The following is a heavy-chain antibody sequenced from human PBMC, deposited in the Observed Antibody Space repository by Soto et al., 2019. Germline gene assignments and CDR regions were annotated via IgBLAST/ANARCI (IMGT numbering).Heavy chain of an antibody. D-gene: IGHD3-3*01. CDR2: IIPIFGTA. V-gene: IGHV1-69*13. Sequence: SVKVSCKASGGTFSSYAISWVRQAPGQGLEWMGGIIPIFGTANYAQKFQGRVTITADESTSTAYMELSSLRSEDTAVYYCAITTVLRFLEWLFGQRWFDPWG. CDR3: AITTVLRFLEWLFGQRWFDP. J-gene: IGHJ5*02. CDR1: GGTFSSYA.